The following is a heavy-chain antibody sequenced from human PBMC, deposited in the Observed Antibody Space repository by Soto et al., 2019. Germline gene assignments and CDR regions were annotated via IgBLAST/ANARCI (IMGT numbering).Heavy chain of an antibody. CDR1: GFTFSSYA. Sequence: EVQLLESGGGLVQPGGSLRLSCAASGFTFSSYAMSWVRQAPGKGLEWVSAISGSGGSTYYADSVKGRFTISRDTSKNWLYRQMNSLRAEYTAVYYCAKDPAPTYYDFWSGYYWDSWGQGTLVTVSS. J-gene: IGHJ4*02. CDR2: ISGSGGST. CDR3: AKDPAPTYYDFWSGYYWDS. V-gene: IGHV3-23*01. D-gene: IGHD3-3*01.